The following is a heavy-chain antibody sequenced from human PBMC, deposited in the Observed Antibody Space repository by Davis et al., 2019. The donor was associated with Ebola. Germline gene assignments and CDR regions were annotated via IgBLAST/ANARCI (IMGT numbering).Heavy chain of an antibody. V-gene: IGHV1-3*01. Sequence: FQGRVTITRDTSASTAYMELSSLRSEDTAVYYCARRAGRYSSSWYYFDYWGQGTLVTVSS. J-gene: IGHJ4*02. CDR3: ARRAGRYSSSWYYFDY. D-gene: IGHD6-13*01.